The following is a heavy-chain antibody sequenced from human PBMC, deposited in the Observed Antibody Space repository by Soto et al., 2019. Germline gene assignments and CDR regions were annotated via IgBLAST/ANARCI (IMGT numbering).Heavy chain of an antibody. V-gene: IGHV1-69*06. CDR1: GGTFSSYA. J-gene: IGHJ6*03. CDR3: ARADYYYYYMDV. CDR2: IIPIFGTA. Sequence: SVKVSCKASGGTFSSYAISWVRQAPGQGLEWMGGIIPIFGTANYAQKFQGRVTITADKSTSTAYMELSSLRSEDTAVYYCARADYYYYYMDVWGKGTTVTVSS.